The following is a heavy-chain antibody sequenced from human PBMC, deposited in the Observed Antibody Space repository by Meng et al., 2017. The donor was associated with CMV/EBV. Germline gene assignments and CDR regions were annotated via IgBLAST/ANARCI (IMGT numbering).Heavy chain of an antibody. V-gene: IGHV1-46*04. D-gene: IGHD2-15*01. CDR3: AREYPATWYFDH. CDR1: GYIFTTYY. Sequence: HLRHSGAEVNNPGASLTISDQAAGYIFTTYYIPWVRQAPGQGLEWMGMINLVDGNTNVAHKLQGRLSMTRDTSTSTVYMDLSSLRSEDTAMYYCAREYPATWYFDHWGQGTLVTVSS. CDR2: INLVDGNT. J-gene: IGHJ4*02.